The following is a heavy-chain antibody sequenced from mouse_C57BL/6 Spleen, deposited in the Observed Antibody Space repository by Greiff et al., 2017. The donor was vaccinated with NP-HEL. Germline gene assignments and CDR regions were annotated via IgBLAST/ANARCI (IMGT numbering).Heavy chain of an antibody. Sequence: VQLQQPGAELVRPGSSVKLSCKASGYTFTSYWMHWVKQRPIQGLEWIGNIDTSDSETHYNQKFKDKATLTVDKSSSTAYMQLSSLTSEDSAVYYCARPLTGTGWYFDVWGTGTTVTVSS. CDR1: GYTFTSYW. V-gene: IGHV1-52*01. CDR3: ARPLTGTGWYFDV. J-gene: IGHJ1*03. D-gene: IGHD4-1*01. CDR2: IDTSDSET.